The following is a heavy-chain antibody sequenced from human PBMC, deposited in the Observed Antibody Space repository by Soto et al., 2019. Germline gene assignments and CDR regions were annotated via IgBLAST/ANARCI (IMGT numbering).Heavy chain of an antibody. D-gene: IGHD6-25*01. CDR3: AKDKGGTPYYIDS. CDR1: GFNFGNYA. CDR2: INWNSDKV. Sequence: EVLLVESGGGLVQPGRSLRISCAVSGFNFGNYAMHWVRQAPGKGLEWVAAINWNSDKVAYAGSVLGRFTIFRDSAKNSLHLQMNDLTTEDTAFYYCAKDKGGTPYYIDSWGQGILVTVSS. V-gene: IGHV3-9*01. J-gene: IGHJ4*02.